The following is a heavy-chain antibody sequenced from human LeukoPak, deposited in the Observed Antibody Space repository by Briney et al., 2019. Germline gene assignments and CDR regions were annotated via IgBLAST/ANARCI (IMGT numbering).Heavy chain of an antibody. J-gene: IGHJ3*02. CDR3: ARDDIVLMVFDI. CDR2: IYHSGST. D-gene: IGHD2-8*01. CDR1: GGSISSGGYY. Sequence: SQTLSLTCTVSGGSISSGGYYWSWIRQPPGKGLEWIGYIYHSGSTYYNPSLKSRVTISVDRSKNQFSLKLSSVTAADTAVYYCARDDIVLMVFDIWGQGTMVTVSS. V-gene: IGHV4-30-2*01.